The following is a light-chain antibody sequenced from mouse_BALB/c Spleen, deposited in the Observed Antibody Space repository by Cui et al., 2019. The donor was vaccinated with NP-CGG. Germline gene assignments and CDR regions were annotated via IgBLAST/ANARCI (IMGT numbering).Light chain of an antibody. CDR2: GIN. Sequence: QAVVTQESALTTSPGETVTLTCRSSTGAVTTSNYANWVQEKPDHLFTGLIDGINNRAPGVPARFSGSLIGDKAALTITGAQTEDEAIYFCALWYSNHWVFGGGTKLTVL. CDR1: TGAVTTSNY. CDR3: ALWYSNHWV. J-gene: IGLJ1*01. V-gene: IGLV1*01.